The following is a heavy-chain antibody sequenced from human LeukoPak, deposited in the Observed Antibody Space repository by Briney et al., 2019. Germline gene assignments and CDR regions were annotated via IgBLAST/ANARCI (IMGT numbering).Heavy chain of an antibody. CDR2: ISGSGGST. J-gene: IGHJ4*02. CDR1: GFTFSSYA. D-gene: IGHD3-3*01. Sequence: GGSLRLSCAASGFTFSSYAMSWVRQAPGKGLEWVSAISGSGGSTYYADSVKGRFTISRDNSKNTLYLQMNSLRAEDTAVYYCAKGERFLEWLSDCNFDYWGQGTLVTVSS. CDR3: AKGERFLEWLSDCNFDY. V-gene: IGHV3-23*01.